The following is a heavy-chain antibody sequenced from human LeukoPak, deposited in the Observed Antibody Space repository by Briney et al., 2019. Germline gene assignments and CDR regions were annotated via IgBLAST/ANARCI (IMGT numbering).Heavy chain of an antibody. J-gene: IGHJ4*02. CDR3: ARQHLYYFDY. V-gene: IGHV4-39*01. CDR2: IYYSGST. CDR1: GGSISSSSYY. Sequence: SETLSLTCTVSGGSISSSSYYWGWIRQPPGKGLEWIGSIYYSGSTYYNPSLKSRVTISVDTSKNQFSLKPSSVTAADTAVYYCARQHLYYFDYWGQGTLVTVSS.